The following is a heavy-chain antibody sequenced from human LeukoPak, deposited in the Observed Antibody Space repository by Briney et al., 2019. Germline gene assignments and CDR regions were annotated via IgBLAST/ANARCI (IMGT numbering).Heavy chain of an antibody. Sequence: ASVKVSCKASGYTFTTYYMHWVRQALGQGLEWMGGIIPIFGTANYAQKFQGRVTITADESTSTAYMELSSLRSEDTAVYYCARSSIAALAGENYFDYWGQGTLVTVSS. V-gene: IGHV1-69*13. CDR1: GYTFTTYY. J-gene: IGHJ4*02. D-gene: IGHD6-6*01. CDR2: IIPIFGTA. CDR3: ARSSIAALAGENYFDY.